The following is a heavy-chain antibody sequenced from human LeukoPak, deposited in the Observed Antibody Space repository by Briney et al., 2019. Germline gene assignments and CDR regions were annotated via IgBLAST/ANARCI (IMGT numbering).Heavy chain of an antibody. CDR3: AREIYSNYYYYYYMDV. CDR1: GFTFSSYS. Sequence: GGSLRLSCAASGFTFSSYSMNWVRQAPGKGLEWVSYISSSSSTIYYADSVKGRFTISRDNAKNSLYLQMNSLRAEDTAVYYCAREIYSNYYYYYYMDVWGKGTTVTVSS. CDR2: ISSSSSTI. V-gene: IGHV3-48*04. J-gene: IGHJ6*03. D-gene: IGHD4-11*01.